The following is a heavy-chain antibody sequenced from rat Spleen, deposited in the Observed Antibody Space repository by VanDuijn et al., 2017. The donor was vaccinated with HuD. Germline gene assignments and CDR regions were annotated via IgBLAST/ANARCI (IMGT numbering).Heavy chain of an antibody. D-gene: IGHD1-11*01. V-gene: IGHV2-15*01. CDR2: IWSGGST. Sequence: QVQLKESGPGLVQSSQTLSLTCTVSGFSLISYAVNWIRQPPGKGLEWMGVIWSGGSTDYNSVFKSRLSISRDTSKSQVFLKMNSLQTEDTAIYFCTTEAHWFAYWGQGTLVTVSS. CDR1: GFSLISYA. J-gene: IGHJ3*01. CDR3: TTEAHWFAY.